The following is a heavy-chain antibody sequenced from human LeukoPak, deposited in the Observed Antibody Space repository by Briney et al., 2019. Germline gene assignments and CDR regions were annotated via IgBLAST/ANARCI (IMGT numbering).Heavy chain of an antibody. CDR1: GGSISSDY. V-gene: IGHV4-4*07. D-gene: IGHD3-10*01. J-gene: IGHJ4*02. CDR2: IYTTGDT. Sequence: SETLSLTCSVSGGSISSDYWTWIRQPAGRGLEWIGRIYTTGDTNYNPSLKGRLTMSVDTSKNQFSLKLSSVTAADTAVYYCARASTHYPFDYWGQGTLVTVSS. CDR3: ARASTHYPFDY.